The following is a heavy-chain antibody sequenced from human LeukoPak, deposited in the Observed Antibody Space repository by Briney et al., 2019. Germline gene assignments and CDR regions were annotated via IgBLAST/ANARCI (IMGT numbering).Heavy chain of an antibody. D-gene: IGHD3-22*01. Sequence: GGSLRLSCAASGFTFSSYGMHWVRQAPGKGLEWVAFIRYDGSNKYYADSAKGRFTISRDNSKNTLYLQMNSLRAEDTAVYYCAMGYDSSGYYGFDYWGQGTLVTVSS. CDR2: IRYDGSNK. V-gene: IGHV3-30*02. CDR3: AMGYDSSGYYGFDY. J-gene: IGHJ4*02. CDR1: GFTFSSYG.